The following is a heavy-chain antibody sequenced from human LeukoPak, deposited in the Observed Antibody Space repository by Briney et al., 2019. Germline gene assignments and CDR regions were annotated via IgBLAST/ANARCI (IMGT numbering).Heavy chain of an antibody. J-gene: IGHJ4*02. CDR3: ARVVGDYLDY. Sequence: PSETLSLTCTVSGGSISSGGYYWSWIRQHPGKGPEWIGYIHHGGSTYYNPSLKSRVSISVDTSMNRFSLNLTSVTAADTAIYFCARVVGDYLDYWGQGTLVTVSS. V-gene: IGHV4-31*03. CDR1: GGSISSGGYY. D-gene: IGHD1-26*01. CDR2: IHHGGST.